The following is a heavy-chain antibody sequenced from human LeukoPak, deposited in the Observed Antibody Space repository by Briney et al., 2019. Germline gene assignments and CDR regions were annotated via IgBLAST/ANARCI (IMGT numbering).Heavy chain of an antibody. CDR3: ASHYDFWSGYSRVGYYYHMDV. CDR1: GYTFTSYG. D-gene: IGHD3-3*01. Sequence: ASVKVSCKASGYTFTSYGISWVRQAPGQGLEWMGWISAYNGNTNYAQKLQGRVTMTTDTSTSTAYMELRSLRSDDTAVYYCASHYDFWSGYSRVGYYYHMDVWGKGTTVTVSS. V-gene: IGHV1-18*01. CDR2: ISAYNGNT. J-gene: IGHJ6*03.